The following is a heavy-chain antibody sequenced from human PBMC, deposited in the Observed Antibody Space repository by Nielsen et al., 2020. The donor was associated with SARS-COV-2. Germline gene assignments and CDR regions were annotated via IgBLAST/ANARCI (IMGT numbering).Heavy chain of an antibody. Sequence: SVEGRFTTSRDNAENSLFLQMNSLRAEDTAVYYCTKGAQLGDYWGQGTLVTVSS. V-gene: IGHV3-21*01. J-gene: IGHJ4*02. D-gene: IGHD6-13*01. CDR3: TKGAQLGDY.